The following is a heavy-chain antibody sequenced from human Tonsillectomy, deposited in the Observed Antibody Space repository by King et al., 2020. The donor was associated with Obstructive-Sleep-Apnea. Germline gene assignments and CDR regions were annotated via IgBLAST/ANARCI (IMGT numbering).Heavy chain of an antibody. CDR1: GGSISSYY. CDR3: ARHLPPAYSSGLFDY. J-gene: IGHJ4*02. V-gene: IGHV4-59*08. Sequence: VQLQESGPGLVKPSETLSLTCTVSGGSISSYYWSWIRQPPGKGLEWIGYIYYSGSTNYNPSLKSRVTISVDTSKNQFSLKLSSVTAADTAVYYCARHLPPAYSSGLFDYWGQGTLVTVSS. D-gene: IGHD6-19*01. CDR2: IYYSGST.